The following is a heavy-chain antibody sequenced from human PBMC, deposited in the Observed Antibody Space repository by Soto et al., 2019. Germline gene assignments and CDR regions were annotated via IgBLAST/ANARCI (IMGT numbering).Heavy chain of an antibody. CDR3: TTACYSCCWYYYYYVMYV. D-gene: IGHD6-13*01. CDR1: GFTFSNAW. V-gene: IGHV3-15*07. Sequence: RGXLRLSCTASGFTFSNAWMNWVRQSPGKGLEWVGRIKSKTDGGTTDYAAPVKGRFTISRDDSKNTMYLQMKSLKTADTAVYYCTTACYSCCWYYYYYVMYVWGRGTTVTVS. J-gene: IGHJ6*02. CDR2: IKSKTDGGTT.